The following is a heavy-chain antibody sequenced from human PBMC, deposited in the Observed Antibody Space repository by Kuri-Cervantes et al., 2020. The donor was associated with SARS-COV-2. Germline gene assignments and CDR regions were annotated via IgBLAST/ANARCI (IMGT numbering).Heavy chain of an antibody. Sequence: GESLKTSCAASGFTFSSYAMHWVRQAPGKGLEYVSAISSNGGSTYYANSVKGQFTISRDNSKNTLYLQMNSLRPEDTALYYCAKDGHDYDDLAFDPADSWGQGTLVTVSS. J-gene: IGHJ4*02. CDR3: AKDGHDYDDLAFDPADS. CDR1: GFTFSSYA. D-gene: IGHD4-17*01. V-gene: IGHV3-64*04. CDR2: ISSNGGST.